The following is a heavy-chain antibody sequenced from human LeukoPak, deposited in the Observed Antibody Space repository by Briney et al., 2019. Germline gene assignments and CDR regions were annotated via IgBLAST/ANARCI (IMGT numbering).Heavy chain of an antibody. CDR2: IRSKAYGGTT. D-gene: IGHD3-22*01. V-gene: IGHV3-49*04. Sequence: GGSLRLSCTASGFTFGDYAMSWVRQAPGKGLEWVGFIRSKAYGGTTGYAASVKGRFTISRDDSKSIAYLQMNSLKTEDTAVYYCTRTFSQYDSSGYYPEYFQHWGQGTLVTVSS. CDR1: GFTFGDYA. CDR3: TRTFSQYDSSGYYPEYFQH. J-gene: IGHJ1*01.